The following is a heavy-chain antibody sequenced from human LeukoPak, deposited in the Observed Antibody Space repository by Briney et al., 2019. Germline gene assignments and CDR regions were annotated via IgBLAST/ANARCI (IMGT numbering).Heavy chain of an antibody. Sequence: PGGSLGLSCAASGFTFRNYVIHWVRQAPGKGLEWVAVTSSDLNVKLYADSVKGRFTISRDNSRSTLYLQMNSLRPEDTAIYYCAREGYYGSGSPLSLYFDYWGQGTLVTVSS. CDR3: AREGYYGSGSPLSLYFDY. J-gene: IGHJ4*02. D-gene: IGHD3-10*01. V-gene: IGHV3-30-3*01. CDR2: TSSDLNVK. CDR1: GFTFRNYV.